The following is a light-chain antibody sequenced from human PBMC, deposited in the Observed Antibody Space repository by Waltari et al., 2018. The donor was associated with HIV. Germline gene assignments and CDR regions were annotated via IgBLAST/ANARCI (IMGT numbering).Light chain of an antibody. Sequence: DIVMTQTPDSLAVSLGERATINCKSSQSVLHSSNNKNYLAWYQQKPRQPPKLLIYWTSIRGPGVPDRFSASGSGTDFTLTISSLQAEDVAVYYCQQFYTTPYTFGQGTKLEI. CDR3: QQFYTTPYT. V-gene: IGKV4-1*01. J-gene: IGKJ2*01. CDR1: QSVLHSSNNKNY. CDR2: WTS.